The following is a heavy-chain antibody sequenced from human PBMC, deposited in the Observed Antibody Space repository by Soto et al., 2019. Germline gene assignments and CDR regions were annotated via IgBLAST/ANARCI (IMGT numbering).Heavy chain of an antibody. CDR1: GFTFSSYA. J-gene: IGHJ4*02. D-gene: IGHD7-27*01. Sequence: QVQLVESGGGVVQPGRSLRLSCAASGFTFSSYAMHWVRQAPGKGLEWVALSSYDESDKYYADSVKGGFTISRDNSRNTLYLQMNSLRAADTDLYYCARDMSWGEDGYFDDWGQGTLVTVSS. CDR2: SSYDESDK. CDR3: ARDMSWGEDGYFDD. V-gene: IGHV3-30-3*01.